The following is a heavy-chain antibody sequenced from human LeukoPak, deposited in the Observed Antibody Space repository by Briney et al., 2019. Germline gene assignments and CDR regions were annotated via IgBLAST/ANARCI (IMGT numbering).Heavy chain of an antibody. CDR1: GFTFSSYA. CDR2: ISYDGSNK. D-gene: IGHD1-26*01. Sequence: GGSLRLSCAASGFTFSSYAMSWVRQAPGKGLEWVAVISYDGSNKYYADSVKGRFTISRDNSKNTLYLQMNSLRAEDTAVYYCARGYGSSGIVKALAAYWGQGTLVTVSS. J-gene: IGHJ4*02. V-gene: IGHV3-30*04. CDR3: ARGYGSSGIVKALAAY.